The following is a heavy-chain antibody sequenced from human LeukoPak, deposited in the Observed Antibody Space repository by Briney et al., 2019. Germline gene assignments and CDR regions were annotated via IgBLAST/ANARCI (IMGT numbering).Heavy chain of an antibody. V-gene: IGHV4-61*10. Sequence: SETLSLTCTVSGGSVSSNRYYWTWIRQPAGKELEWIGHIYSSGITHYNPSLKSRVTISVDTSKNQFSLKLSSVTAADTAVYYCARNSYSGSYFGYWGQGTLVTVSS. CDR1: GGSVSSNRYY. CDR2: IYSSGIT. J-gene: IGHJ4*02. CDR3: ARNSYSGSYFGY. D-gene: IGHD1-26*01.